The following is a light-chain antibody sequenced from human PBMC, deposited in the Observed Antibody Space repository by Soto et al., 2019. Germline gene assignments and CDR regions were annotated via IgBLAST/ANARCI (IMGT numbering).Light chain of an antibody. Sequence: EFVLPQSPGTVSLSPGERAPRSFRASQTVRNNYLAWYQQKPGQAPRVLIYDASSRPTGIPDRFSGSGSGTDFTLTISSLQPEDFATYYCQQTESYPSTFGGGTKVDIK. CDR3: QQTESYPST. CDR1: QTVRNNY. CDR2: DAS. V-gene: IGKV3-20*01. J-gene: IGKJ4*01.